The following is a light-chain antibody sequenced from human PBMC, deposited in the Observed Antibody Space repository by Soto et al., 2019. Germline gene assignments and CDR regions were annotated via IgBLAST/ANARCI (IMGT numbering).Light chain of an antibody. Sequence: QAVVTQEPSLTVSPGGTVTLTCGSSDGPVTSNHYPYWYQQRPGQVPRTLIYDTTNRQSWAPARFSGSLVGVKAALTLSGAQPGDEADYYCLLAYSGGRVFGGGTKLTVL. CDR2: DTT. V-gene: IGLV7-46*01. J-gene: IGLJ2*01. CDR3: LLAYSGGRV. CDR1: DGPVTSNHY.